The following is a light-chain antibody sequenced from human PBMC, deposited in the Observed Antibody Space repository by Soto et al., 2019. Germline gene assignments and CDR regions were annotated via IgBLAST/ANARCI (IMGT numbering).Light chain of an antibody. Sequence: DIVMTQSPDSLAVSLGERATINCKSSQSVLYSSNNKNYLAWYQQRPGQAPKLLIYWASTRASGVPDRFSGSESGTDFALTISSLQAEDVAVYYCQQYHSTPLTFGGGTKVDIK. J-gene: IGKJ4*01. CDR2: WAS. CDR3: QQYHSTPLT. V-gene: IGKV4-1*01. CDR1: QSVLYSSNNKNY.